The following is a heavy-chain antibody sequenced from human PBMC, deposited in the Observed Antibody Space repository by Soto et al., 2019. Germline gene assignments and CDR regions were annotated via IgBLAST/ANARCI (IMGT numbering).Heavy chain of an antibody. J-gene: IGHJ4*02. CDR2: IDPSDSQT. D-gene: IGHD3-22*01. V-gene: IGHV5-10-1*01. CDR1: GYSFAGYW. CDR3: ARQIYDSDTGPNFQYYFDS. Sequence: GESLKISCKGSGYSFAGYWITWVRQKPGKGLEWMGQIDPSDSQTYYSPSFRGHVTISVTKSITTVFLQWSSLRASDTAMYYCARQIYDSDTGPNFQYYFDSWGQGTPVTVSS.